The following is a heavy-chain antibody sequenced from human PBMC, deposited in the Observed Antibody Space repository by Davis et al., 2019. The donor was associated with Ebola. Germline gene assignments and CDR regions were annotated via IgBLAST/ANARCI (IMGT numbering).Heavy chain of an antibody. D-gene: IGHD6-19*01. CDR1: GGSFSDYY. CDR3: TRTTRDSGWFIDF. V-gene: IGHV4-34*01. CDR2: VNHSGGA. Sequence: SDTLSPTFAVHGGSFSDYYWSWIRQLPGKGLEWMGEVNHSGGANYNPSLKSRVTISADTFKNQFSLKLNSVTAADTAVYYCTRTTRDSGWFIDFWGRGTRVTVSS. J-gene: IGHJ4*02.